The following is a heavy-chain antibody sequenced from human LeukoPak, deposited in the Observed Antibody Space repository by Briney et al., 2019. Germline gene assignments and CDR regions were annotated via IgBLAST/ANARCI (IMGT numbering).Heavy chain of an antibody. CDR2: IYYSGST. V-gene: IGHV4-59*08. CDR3: ARRIVVVAALLDAFDV. CDR1: GGSISSYY. D-gene: IGHD2-15*01. J-gene: IGHJ3*01. Sequence: SETLSLTCTVSGGSISSYYWSWIRQPPGKGLEWIGYIYYSGSTNYNPSLKSRVTISVDTSKNQFSLKLSSVTAADTAVYYCARRIVVVAALLDAFDVWAKGQWSPSPQ.